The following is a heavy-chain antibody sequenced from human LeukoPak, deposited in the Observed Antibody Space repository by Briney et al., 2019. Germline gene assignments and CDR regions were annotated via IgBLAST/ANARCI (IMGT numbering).Heavy chain of an antibody. V-gene: IGHV3-74*01. CDR3: AREAYTNYGFDY. D-gene: IGHD4-11*01. CDR2: INTDGSST. Sequence: GGSLRLSCAASGFTFSSYWMHWVRQAPGKGLVWVSRINTDGSSTSYADSVKGRFTISRDNAKNSLYLQMNNLRAEDTAVYYCAREAYTNYGFDYWGQGTLVTVSS. J-gene: IGHJ4*02. CDR1: GFTFSSYW.